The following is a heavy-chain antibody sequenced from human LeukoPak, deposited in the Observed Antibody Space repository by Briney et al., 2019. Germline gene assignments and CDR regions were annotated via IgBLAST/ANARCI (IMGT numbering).Heavy chain of an antibody. Sequence: ASVKVSCKASGYTFTSYDINWVRQAPGQGLEWMGWINPNSGGTNYAQKFQGRVTMTRDTSISTAYMELSSLRSDDTAVYYCARDSRSVGDYWGQGTLVTVSS. V-gene: IGHV1-2*02. CDR3: ARDSRSVGDY. J-gene: IGHJ4*02. CDR2: INPNSGGT. D-gene: IGHD3-16*01. CDR1: GYTFTSYD.